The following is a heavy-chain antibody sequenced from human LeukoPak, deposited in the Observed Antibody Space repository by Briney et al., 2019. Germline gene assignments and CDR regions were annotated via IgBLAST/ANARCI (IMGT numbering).Heavy chain of an antibody. CDR2: IKPDGSEK. J-gene: IGHJ3*02. CDR3: ARDPAWGAFDI. V-gene: IGHV3-7*01. Sequence: GGSLRLSCAASGFTFSSSWMTWVRQAPEKGLESVASIKPDGSEKYYVDSVKGRFTISRDNAKNSLYLQMNSLRAEDTALYYCARDPAWGAFDIWGQGTMATASS. D-gene: IGHD7-27*01. CDR1: GFTFSSSW.